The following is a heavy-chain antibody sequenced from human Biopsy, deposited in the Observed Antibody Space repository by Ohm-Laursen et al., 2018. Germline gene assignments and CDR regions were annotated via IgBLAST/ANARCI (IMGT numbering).Heavy chain of an antibody. CDR2: VNIRRSDI. Sequence: SLRLSFTASGFIHSTYTMNWVRQAPGEGLEWVSFVNIRRSDIYYADSVKGRFTISRDNAKNSLFLHMISLRAEDTAVYYCARESALKWYQSLSYFNGMDVWGQGTTVTVSS. CDR1: GFIHSTYT. CDR3: ARESALKWYQSLSYFNGMDV. V-gene: IGHV3-21*01. D-gene: IGHD2-2*01. J-gene: IGHJ6*02.